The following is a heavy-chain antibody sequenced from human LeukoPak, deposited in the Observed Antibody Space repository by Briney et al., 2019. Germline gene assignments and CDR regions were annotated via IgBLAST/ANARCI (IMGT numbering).Heavy chain of an antibody. CDR2: IGTAGEI. D-gene: IGHD1-26*01. J-gene: IGHJ4*02. CDR3: ARDLLGWELHYFDY. CDR1: GFTFSSYD. V-gene: IGHV3-13*01. Sequence: GGSLRLSCAASGFTFSSYDIHWVRQATGKGLEWVSGIGTAGEIYYPGSVKGRFTISRENAKNSLYLQMNSLRAEDTAVYYCARDLLGWELHYFDYWGQGTLVTVSS.